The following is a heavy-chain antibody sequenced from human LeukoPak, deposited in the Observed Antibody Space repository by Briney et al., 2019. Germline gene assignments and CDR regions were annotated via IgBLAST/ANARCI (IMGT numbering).Heavy chain of an antibody. Sequence: ASVNVSCKASGYTFTIYYINWVRQATGQGLEWMGWMNPNSGNTGYAQKFQGRVTMTRNTSISTAYMELSSLRSEDTAVYYCAGGGPNSSGSYWGQGTLVTVSS. CDR3: AGGGPNSSGSY. D-gene: IGHD3-22*01. CDR1: GYTFTIYY. V-gene: IGHV1-8*01. CDR2: MNPNSGNT. J-gene: IGHJ4*02.